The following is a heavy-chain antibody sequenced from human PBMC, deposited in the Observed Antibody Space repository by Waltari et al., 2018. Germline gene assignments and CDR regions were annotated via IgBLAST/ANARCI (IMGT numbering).Heavy chain of an antibody. V-gene: IGHV4-39*01. CDR1: GGSIRSSSYY. CDR3: ARSHRPGVAKGGFDY. J-gene: IGHJ4*02. Sequence: QLQLQESGPGLVKPSETLSLTCHVSGGSIRSSSYYWGWIRQPPGKGLGWIGSIYYGGSTDYNPSLKSRVTISVDTSKNQFSLKLSSVTAADTAVYYCARSHRPGVAKGGFDYWGQGTLVTVSS. D-gene: IGHD7-27*01. CDR2: IYYGGST.